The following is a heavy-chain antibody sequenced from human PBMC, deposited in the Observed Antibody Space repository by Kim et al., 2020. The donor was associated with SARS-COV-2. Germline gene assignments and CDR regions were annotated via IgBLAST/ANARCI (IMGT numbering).Heavy chain of an antibody. V-gene: IGHV3-15*01. CDR3: TTLSTT. CDR2: VKNKTDSYTA. J-gene: IGHJ4*02. CDR1: GITFSDAS. Sequence: GGSLRLSCAASGITFSDASFNWVRQSPGKGLEWVGRVKNKTDSYTATLGAPVKGRFTISRDDSKNTSSLLMNNVKTDDSAVYYCTTLSTTWGQGTLVTVSS. D-gene: IGHD1-1*01.